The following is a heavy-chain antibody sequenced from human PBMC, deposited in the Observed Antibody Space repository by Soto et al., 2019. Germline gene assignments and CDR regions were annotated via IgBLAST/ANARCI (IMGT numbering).Heavy chain of an antibody. D-gene: IGHD4-17*01. V-gene: IGHV1-69*02. J-gene: IGHJ6*02. CDR3: ARSRSPNYGVNSASVLGVDV. CDR1: GGTFSSYT. CDR2: IIPILGIA. Sequence: QVQLVQSGAEVKKPGSSVKVSCKASGGTFSSYTISWVRQAPGQGLEWMGRIIPILGIANYAQKFQGRVTIPADKSTSTAYMELSSLSSEDTAVYYCARSRSPNYGVNSASVLGVDVCGQGTTVTVSS.